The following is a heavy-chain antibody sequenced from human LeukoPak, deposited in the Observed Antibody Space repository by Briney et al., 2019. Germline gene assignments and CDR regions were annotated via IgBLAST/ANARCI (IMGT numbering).Heavy chain of an antibody. CDR3: TRDPYGDPAIDI. J-gene: IGHJ3*02. Sequence: PGGSLRLSCAASGFTFSSYEMNWVRQAPGKGLEWVGFIRSKAYGGTTEYAASVKGRFTISRDDSKSIAYLQMNSLKTEDTAVYYCTRDPYGDPAIDIWGQGTMVTVSS. D-gene: IGHD4-17*01. CDR1: GFTFSSYE. V-gene: IGHV3-49*04. CDR2: IRSKAYGGTT.